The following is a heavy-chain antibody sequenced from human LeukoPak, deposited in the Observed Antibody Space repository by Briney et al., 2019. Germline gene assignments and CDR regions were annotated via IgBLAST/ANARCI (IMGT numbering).Heavy chain of an antibody. V-gene: IGHV3-66*01. CDR3: AREGNSGWRDDGFDI. CDR2: IYSGGST. Sequence: GGSLRLSCAASGFTVSSNYMSWVRQAPGKGLEWVSVIYSGGSTSYADSVKGRFTISRDNANNTQYLQMNSLRADDTAVYYCAREGNSGWRDDGFDIWGQGTMVTVSS. CDR1: GFTVSSNY. D-gene: IGHD6-19*01. J-gene: IGHJ3*02.